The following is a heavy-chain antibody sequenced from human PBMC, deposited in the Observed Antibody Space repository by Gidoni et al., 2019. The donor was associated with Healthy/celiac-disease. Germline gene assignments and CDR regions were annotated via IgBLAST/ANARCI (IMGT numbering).Heavy chain of an antibody. CDR2: IEPRDSSP. V-gene: IGHV5-10-1*03. D-gene: IGHD3-22*01. J-gene: IGHJ4*02. Sequence: EVKLVQSGAEVKKPGESLRHSCKGSGYSFSSDGISWVRQMPGKGLEWMGRIEPRDSSPNDSPAFPGHVTISADKSISTAYLQWSSLKASDTAMYYCARPRPYSSGYYIDYWGQGTLVTVSS. CDR3: ARPRPYSSGYYIDY. CDR1: GYSFSSDG.